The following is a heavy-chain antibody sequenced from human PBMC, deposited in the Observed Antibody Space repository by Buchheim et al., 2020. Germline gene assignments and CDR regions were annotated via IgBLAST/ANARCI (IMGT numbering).Heavy chain of an antibody. V-gene: IGHV2-70*04. CDR2: IDWDDNK. J-gene: IGHJ4*02. CDR1: GFSLSTSGMR. D-gene: IGHD3-22*01. CDR3: AREADYYDSSGYFFDY. Sequence: QVPLKESGPALVKPTQTLTLTCTFSGFSLSTSGMRVGWIRQPPGKALEWLARIDWDDNKFYSTSLKTRLTISKDTSKNQVLLTMTNMDPVDTATYYCAREADYYDSSGYFFDYWGQGTL.